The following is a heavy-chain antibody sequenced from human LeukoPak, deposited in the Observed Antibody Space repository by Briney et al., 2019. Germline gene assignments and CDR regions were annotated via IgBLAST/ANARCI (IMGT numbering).Heavy chain of an antibody. CDR1: GFMFSSYW. Sequence: GGSLRLSCAASGFMFSSYWMSWVRQAPGKGLEWVANIEQDGSEKYYVDSVKGRFTISRDNAKNSLYLQMNSLRAEDTAVYYCARADYDYVWGSYRQYYFDYWGQGTLVTVSS. CDR2: IEQDGSEK. D-gene: IGHD3-16*02. J-gene: IGHJ4*02. CDR3: ARADYDYVWGSYRQYYFDY. V-gene: IGHV3-7*01.